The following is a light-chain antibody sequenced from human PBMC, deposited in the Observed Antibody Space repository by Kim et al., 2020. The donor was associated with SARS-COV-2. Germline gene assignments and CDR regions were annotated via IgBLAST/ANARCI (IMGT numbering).Light chain of an antibody. CDR2: RND. Sequence: QTATPTRTGNSKNGRDKGPAWLQQHPGHPPKLLSYRNDNRPSGISERFSASRSGNTASLTITGLQPEDEADYYCSAWDSSLSAWVFGGGTQLTVL. CDR3: SAWDSSLSAWV. J-gene: IGLJ3*02. V-gene: IGLV10-54*04. CDR1: SKNGRDKG.